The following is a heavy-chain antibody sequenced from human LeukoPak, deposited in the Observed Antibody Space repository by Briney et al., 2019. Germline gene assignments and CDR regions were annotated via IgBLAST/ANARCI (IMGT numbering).Heavy chain of an antibody. CDR3: ARGTIEFADCDSFTCYSMPGNWFDP. J-gene: IGHJ5*02. D-gene: IGHD2-21*02. CDR1: GGTFRDYG. V-gene: IGHV1-69*13. CDR2: IIPLFGKP. Sequence: ASVKVSCKASGGTFRDYGISWVRQAPGQGLESMGSIIPLFGKPKYAQKFQGRVTITADEYTSTVYMELSSLRSEDTAIYYCARGTIEFADCDSFTCYSMPGNWFDPWGQGTLVTVS.